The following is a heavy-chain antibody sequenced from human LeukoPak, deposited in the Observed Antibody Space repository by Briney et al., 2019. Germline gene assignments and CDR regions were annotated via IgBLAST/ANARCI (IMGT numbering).Heavy chain of an antibody. V-gene: IGHV3-33*06. J-gene: IGHJ4*02. D-gene: IGHD5-18*01. Sequence: PGRSLRLSCAASGFTFSSYGMHWVRQAPGKGLEWVAVIWYDGSNKYYADSVKGRFTISRDNSKNTLYLQMNSLRAEDTAVYYCAKDFSSEDTAMVNLVDYWGQGTLVTVSS. CDR1: GFTFSSYG. CDR2: IWYDGSNK. CDR3: AKDFSSEDTAMVNLVDY.